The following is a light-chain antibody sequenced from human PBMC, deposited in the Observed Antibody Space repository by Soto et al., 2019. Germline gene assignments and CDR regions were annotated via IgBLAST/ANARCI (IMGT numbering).Light chain of an antibody. V-gene: IGLV1-40*01. J-gene: IGLJ2*01. Sequence: QPVLTQPPSVSGAPGQRVTISCTGSSSNIGAGYDVHWYQQLPGTAPKLLIYANRNRPSGVPDRFSGSKSGTSASLAITGLQAEDDADYYCQSFGGSLSGVVFGGGTKLTVL. CDR1: SSNIGAGYD. CDR2: ANR. CDR3: QSFGGSLSGVV.